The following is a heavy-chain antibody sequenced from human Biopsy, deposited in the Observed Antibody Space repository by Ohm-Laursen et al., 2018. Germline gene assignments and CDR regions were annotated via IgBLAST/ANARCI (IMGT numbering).Heavy chain of an antibody. CDR1: GYSFTKYY. CDR3: ATKLTGYFHH. D-gene: IGHD3-9*01. V-gene: IGHV1-69*06. Sequence: GASVKVSCKASGYSFTKYYINWVRQAPGQGLEWLGGNIPILGTGNYAQKFQDRVTVAADTSTSTATMELRSLRSDDTAVYYCATKLTGYFHHWGQGTLVIVSS. CDR2: NIPILGTG. J-gene: IGHJ1*01.